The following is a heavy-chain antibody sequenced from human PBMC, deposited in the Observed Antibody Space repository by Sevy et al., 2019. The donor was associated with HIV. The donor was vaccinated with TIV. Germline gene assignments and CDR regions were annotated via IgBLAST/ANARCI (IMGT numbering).Heavy chain of an antibody. CDR1: GDSISSNSAI. CDR2: TYYRSKWYS. Sequence: SQTLSLTCDISGDSISSNSAIWNWIRQSPSRGLEWLGRTYYRSKWYSDSAVSVKGRLTVSPDTSKNQFSLRLNFVTPEDTALYFCARSGFGFSAGKFDSWGQGTLVTVSS. CDR3: ARSGFGFSAGKFDS. J-gene: IGHJ4*02. D-gene: IGHD3-16*01. V-gene: IGHV6-1*01.